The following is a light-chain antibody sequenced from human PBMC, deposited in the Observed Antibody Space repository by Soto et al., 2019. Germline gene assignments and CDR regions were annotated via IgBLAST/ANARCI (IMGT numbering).Light chain of an antibody. Sequence: QSALTQPASVSGSPGQSITISCTGTSSDVGGYNYVSWYQQNPGKAPKLMIYDVSNRPSGVSNRFSGSKSGNTASLTISGLQAEAESYYYCCSYNSSNGVFGGGTKLTVL. CDR2: DVS. CDR3: CSYNSSNGV. CDR1: SSDVGGYNY. V-gene: IGLV2-14*01. J-gene: IGLJ2*01.